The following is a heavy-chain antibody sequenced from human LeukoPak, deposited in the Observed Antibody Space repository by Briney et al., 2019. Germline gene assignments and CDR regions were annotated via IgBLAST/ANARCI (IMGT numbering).Heavy chain of an antibody. CDR2: IRYDGSNK. CDR3: ARGALVGAHIFDY. V-gene: IGHV3-30*02. Sequence: GGSLRLSCAASGFTFSSYDMSWVRQAPGKGLEWVAFIRYDGSNKYYADSVKGRFTISRDNSKNTLYLQMNSLRAEDTAVYYCARGALVGAHIFDYWGQGTLVTVSS. J-gene: IGHJ4*02. D-gene: IGHD1-26*01. CDR1: GFTFSSYD.